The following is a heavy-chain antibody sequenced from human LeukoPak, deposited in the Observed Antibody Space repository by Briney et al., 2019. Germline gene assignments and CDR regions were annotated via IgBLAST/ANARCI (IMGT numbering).Heavy chain of an antibody. J-gene: IGHJ6*03. CDR1: GGSISSYY. CDR3: VSSGYNPRFYYYYLDV. CDR2: IYYSGIT. D-gene: IGHD3-22*01. V-gene: IGHV4-59*08. Sequence: SETLSLTCTVSGGSISSYYWSWIRQPPGKGLEWIGYIYYSGITNYNPSLKSRLIISVDTSKNQFSLKLSSVTAADTAVYYCVSSGYNPRFYYYYLDVWGKGTTVTISS.